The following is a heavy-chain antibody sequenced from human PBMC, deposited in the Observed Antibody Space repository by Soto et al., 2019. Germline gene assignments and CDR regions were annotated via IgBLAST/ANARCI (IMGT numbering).Heavy chain of an antibody. Sequence: QVHLVQSGAEVKKPGASVKVSCKASGYTFSRYGVHWVRQAPGQRLEWMGWINAGNGNTKYSQKFEGRVTITRDTSANTVYMEQSSLRSEDTAVYYCARGGDLGYNYYYGMEVWGQGTTVTVSS. CDR1: GYTFSRYG. CDR2: INAGNGNT. J-gene: IGHJ6*02. CDR3: ARGGDLGYNYYYGMEV. V-gene: IGHV1-3*01. D-gene: IGHD6-25*01.